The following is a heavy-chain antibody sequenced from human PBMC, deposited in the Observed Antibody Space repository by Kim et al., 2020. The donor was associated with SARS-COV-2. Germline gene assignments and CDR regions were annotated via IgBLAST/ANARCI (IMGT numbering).Heavy chain of an antibody. D-gene: IGHD2-15*01. V-gene: IGHV1-69*13. CDR1: GGTFSSYA. J-gene: IGHJ6*02. Sequence: SVKVSCKASGGTFSSYAISWVRQAPGQGLEWMGGIIPIFGTANYAQKFQGRVTITADESTSTAYMELSSLRSEDTAVYYCARNRYCSGGSCYSKRDYYYYYGMDVWGQGPTVTVSS. CDR2: IIPIFGTA. CDR3: ARNRYCSGGSCYSKRDYYYYYGMDV.